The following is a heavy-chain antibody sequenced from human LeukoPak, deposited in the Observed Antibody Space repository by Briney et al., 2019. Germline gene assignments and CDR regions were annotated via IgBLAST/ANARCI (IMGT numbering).Heavy chain of an antibody. Sequence: SVKVSCKASGGTFSSYAISWVRQAPGQGLEWMGGIIPIFGTANYAQKFQGRVTITADESTSTAYMEPSSLRSEDTAVYYCARTITIFGVVTPYYMDVWGKGTTVTVSS. D-gene: IGHD3-3*01. CDR3: ARTITIFGVVTPYYMDV. J-gene: IGHJ6*03. CDR1: GGTFSSYA. CDR2: IIPIFGTA. V-gene: IGHV1-69*13.